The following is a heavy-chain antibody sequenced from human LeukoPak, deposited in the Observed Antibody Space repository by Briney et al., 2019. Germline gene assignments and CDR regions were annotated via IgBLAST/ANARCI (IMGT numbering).Heavy chain of an antibody. CDR2: IYYSGST. Sequence: SETLSLTCTVSGGSISSYYWSWIRQPPGKGLEWIGYIYYSGSTNYNPSLKSRVTISVDTSKNQFSLKPGSVTAADTAVYYCARVAYCGGDCYSQAFDIWGQGTMVTVSS. CDR1: GGSISSYY. CDR3: ARVAYCGGDCYSQAFDI. D-gene: IGHD2-21*02. V-gene: IGHV4-59*01. J-gene: IGHJ3*02.